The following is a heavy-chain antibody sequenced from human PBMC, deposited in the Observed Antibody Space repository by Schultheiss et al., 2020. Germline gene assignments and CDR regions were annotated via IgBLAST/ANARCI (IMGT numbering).Heavy chain of an antibody. CDR3: ASCRDGSCHYFDY. Sequence: SLKISCAASGFTFDDYAMHWVRQAPGKGLEWVSGISWNSGSIGYADSVKGRFTISRDNAKNSLYLQMNSLRAEDTALYYCASCRDGSCHYFDYWGQGTLVTVSS. J-gene: IGHJ4*02. CDR2: ISWNSGSI. D-gene: IGHD5-24*01. V-gene: IGHV3-9*01. CDR1: GFTFDDYA.